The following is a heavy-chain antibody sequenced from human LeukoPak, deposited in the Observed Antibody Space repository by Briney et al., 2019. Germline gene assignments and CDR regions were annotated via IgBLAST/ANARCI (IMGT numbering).Heavy chain of an antibody. CDR2: ISTYNGHT. J-gene: IGHJ4*02. CDR3: ARLSGNYRTFDY. V-gene: IGHV1-18*01. D-gene: IGHD1-7*01. Sequence: WASVKVSCKATGYTFDNYGINWVRQAPGQGPEWMGWISTYNGHTDYEHKLQGRVALTTDTSTNTAYMELRRLTSDDTAVYYCARLSGNYRTFDYWGQGSLVIVSS. CDR1: GYTFDNYG.